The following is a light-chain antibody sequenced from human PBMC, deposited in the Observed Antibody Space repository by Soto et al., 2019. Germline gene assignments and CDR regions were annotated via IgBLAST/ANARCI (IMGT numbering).Light chain of an antibody. CDR3: QQRSNWTLT. CDR2: DAS. CDR1: QSVSSY. J-gene: IGKJ4*01. Sequence: EIVLTQSPATLSLSPGERATLSCGASQSVSSYSAWYQQQPGQAPRLLIYDASNRATGIPARFSGSGSGTDFTLTISSLEPEDFAVYYCQQRSNWTLTFGGGTKVDI. V-gene: IGKV3-11*01.